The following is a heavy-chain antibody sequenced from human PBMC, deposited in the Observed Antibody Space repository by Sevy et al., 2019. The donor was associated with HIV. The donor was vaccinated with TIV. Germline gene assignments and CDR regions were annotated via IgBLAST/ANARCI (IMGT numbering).Heavy chain of an antibody. D-gene: IGHD2-15*01. Sequence: GGSLRLSCAASGFTFSNFAMNWVRQAPGKGLEWVSVISGSGGSTYFADSVKGRFTISRDNSKNTLYLQMNSLKAEDTAVYYCAKIGHLDLGVDAFDIWGQGTMVTVSS. CDR1: GFTFSNFA. V-gene: IGHV3-23*01. CDR2: ISGSGGST. CDR3: AKIGHLDLGVDAFDI. J-gene: IGHJ3*02.